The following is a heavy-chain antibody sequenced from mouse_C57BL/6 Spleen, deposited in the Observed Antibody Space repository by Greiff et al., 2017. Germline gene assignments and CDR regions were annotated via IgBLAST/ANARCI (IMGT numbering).Heavy chain of an antibody. D-gene: IGHD1-1*01. Sequence: VQLQQSGAELVRPGASVKLSCTASGFNIKDDYMHWVKQRPEQGLEWIGWIDPENGDTEYASKLQGKATITADTSSNTAYLQLSSLTSEDTAVYYCTKPNIYYYGSGFAYWGQGTLVTVSA. CDR3: TKPNIYYYGSGFAY. CDR2: IDPENGDT. CDR1: GFNIKDDY. J-gene: IGHJ3*01. V-gene: IGHV14-4*01.